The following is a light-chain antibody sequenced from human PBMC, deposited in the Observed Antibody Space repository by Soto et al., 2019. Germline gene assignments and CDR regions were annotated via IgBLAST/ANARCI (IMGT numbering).Light chain of an antibody. CDR2: DAS. CDR1: QSVSSY. J-gene: IGKJ1*01. V-gene: IGKV3-11*01. CDR3: HQTAANPWT. Sequence: EIVLTQSPATLSLSPGERATLSCRASQSVSSYLACYQQRPGQAPRLLIYDASNRATGIPARFSGSGSGTDFTLTISSLEPEDFATYYCHQTAANPWTFAQGTKVEIK.